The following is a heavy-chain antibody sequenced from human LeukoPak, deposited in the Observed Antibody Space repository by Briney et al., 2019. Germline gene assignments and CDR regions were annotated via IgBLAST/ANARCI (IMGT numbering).Heavy chain of an antibody. CDR3: QSRFLEWLLDY. V-gene: IGHV4-39*01. Sequence: PSETLSLTCTVSGGSISSSSYYWGWIRQPPGTGLEWIGSTYYSGSTYYNPSLKSRVTISVDTSKNQFSLKLSSVTAADTAVYYCQSRFLEWLLDYWGQGTLVTVSS. CDR2: TYYSGST. D-gene: IGHD3-3*01. J-gene: IGHJ4*02. CDR1: GGSISSSSYY.